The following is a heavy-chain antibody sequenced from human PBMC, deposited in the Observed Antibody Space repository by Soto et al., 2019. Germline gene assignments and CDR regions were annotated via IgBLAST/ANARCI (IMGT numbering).Heavy chain of an antibody. V-gene: IGHV3-23*01. CDR2: ISGSGGST. CDR3: AKEPSLGGYNWNDEGRFDP. CDR1: GFTFSSYA. Sequence: PGRSLRLSCAASGFTFSSYAMSWLRQAPGKGLEWVSAISGSGGSTYYADSVKGRFTISRDNSKNTLYLQMNSLRAEDTAVYYCAKEPSLGGYNWNDEGRFDPWGQGTLVTVSS. J-gene: IGHJ5*02. D-gene: IGHD1-1*01.